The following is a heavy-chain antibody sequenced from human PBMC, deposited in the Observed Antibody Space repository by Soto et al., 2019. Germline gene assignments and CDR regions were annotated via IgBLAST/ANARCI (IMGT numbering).Heavy chain of an antibody. CDR3: AKGGPAGSDVGSGALDFYFDD. J-gene: IGHJ4*02. CDR2: ISWNSGSI. Sequence: EVQLVESGGGLVQPGRSLRLSCAASGFTFDDYAMHWVRQAPGKGLEWVSGISWNSGSIGYGDSVKGRFTISRDNAKNSLYLQMKSLSAEDTAVYYGAKGGPAGSDVGSGALDFYFDDWGQGTLVTVSS. CDR1: GFTFDDYA. D-gene: IGHD3-3*01. V-gene: IGHV3-9*01.